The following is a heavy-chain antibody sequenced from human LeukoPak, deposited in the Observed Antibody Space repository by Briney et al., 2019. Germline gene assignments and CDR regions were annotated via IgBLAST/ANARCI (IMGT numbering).Heavy chain of an antibody. CDR2: IYYSGST. Sequence: SETLSLTCTVSGGSISSGGYYWSWIRQHPGKGLEWIGYIYYSGSTYYNPSLKSRVTISVDTSKNQFSLKLSSVTAADTAVYYCARGRWFGELSYYFDYWGQGTLVTVSS. J-gene: IGHJ4*02. D-gene: IGHD3-10*01. CDR3: ARGRWFGELSYYFDY. CDR1: GGSISSGGYY. V-gene: IGHV4-31*03.